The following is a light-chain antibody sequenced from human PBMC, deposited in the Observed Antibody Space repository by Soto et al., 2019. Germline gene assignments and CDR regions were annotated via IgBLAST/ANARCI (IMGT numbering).Light chain of an antibody. Sequence: QSALTQPPSASGSPGQSVTISCTGTSSDVGGYNYVSWFQQHPGKAPKLIIYEVSKRPSGVPGRFSGSKSGNTASLTVSGLQAEDEADYYCSSFGGSDNVVFGGGTKVTVL. J-gene: IGLJ2*01. CDR3: SSFGGSDNVV. CDR2: EVS. V-gene: IGLV2-8*01. CDR1: SSDVGGYNY.